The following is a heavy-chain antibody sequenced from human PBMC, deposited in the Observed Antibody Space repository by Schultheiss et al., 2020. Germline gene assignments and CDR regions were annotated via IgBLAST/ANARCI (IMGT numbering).Heavy chain of an antibody. CDR1: GFTFSSYW. CDR3: ARQAGTPSYMDV. CDR2: IKQDGSEK. J-gene: IGHJ6*03. Sequence: GGSLRLSCAASGFTFSSYWMSWVRQAPGKGLEWVANIKQDGSEKYYVDSVKGRFTISRDNDKNTLYLQMNSMRAEDTAVYYCARQAGTPSYMDVWGKGTTVTVSS. D-gene: IGHD6-19*01. V-gene: IGHV3-7*01.